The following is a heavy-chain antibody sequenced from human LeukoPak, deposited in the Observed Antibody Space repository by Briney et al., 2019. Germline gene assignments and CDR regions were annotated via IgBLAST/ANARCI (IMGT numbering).Heavy chain of an antibody. V-gene: IGHV3-48*03. D-gene: IGHD5-12*01. CDR2: ISSSGSTI. CDR3: ARDDSGYDFDY. J-gene: IGHJ4*02. Sequence: PGGSLRLSCAASGFTFSSYEMNWVRQAPGKGLEWVSYISSSGSTIYYADSVKGRFTISRDNAKNSLYLQMNSLRAEDTAVYYCARDDSGYDFDYWGQGTLVTVSS. CDR1: GFTFSSYE.